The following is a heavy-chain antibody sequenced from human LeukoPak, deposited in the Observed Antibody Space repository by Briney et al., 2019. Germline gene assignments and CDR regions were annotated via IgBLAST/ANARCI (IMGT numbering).Heavy chain of an antibody. CDR3: ARVYYSSSYDYWYFDL. V-gene: IGHV4-61*10. CDR2: IYYSGST. D-gene: IGHD6-13*01. CDR1: GGSISSGSYY. J-gene: IGHJ2*01. Sequence: SQTLSLTCTVSGGSISSGSYYWSWIRQPAGKGLEWIGYIYYSGSTNYNPSLKSRLTISVDTSKNQFSLKLSSVTAADTAVYYCARVYYSSSYDYWYFDLWGRGTLVTVSS.